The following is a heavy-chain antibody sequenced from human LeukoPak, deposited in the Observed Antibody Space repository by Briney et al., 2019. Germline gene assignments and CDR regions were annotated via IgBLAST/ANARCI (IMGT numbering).Heavy chain of an antibody. CDR2: IKEDGTYT. CDR3: ARDFDMGITPGDDFDF. D-gene: IGHD3-9*01. J-gene: IGHJ4*02. V-gene: IGHV3-74*01. Sequence: GGSLRLSCAASGFSFSKYWMHWVRQTPGEGLLWVARIKEDGTYTSYADSVKGRFTISRDNARNTVFLQMNSLRAEDTAVYYCARDFDMGITPGDDFDFWGPGTLVTVSS. CDR1: GFSFSKYW.